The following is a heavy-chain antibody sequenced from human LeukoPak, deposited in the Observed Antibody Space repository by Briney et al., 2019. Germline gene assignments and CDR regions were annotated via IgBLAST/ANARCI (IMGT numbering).Heavy chain of an antibody. CDR1: GGTLSSYA. J-gene: IGHJ3*02. CDR2: IIPIFGTA. D-gene: IGHD5-18*01. CDR3: ASRKRGYSYGTDAFDI. V-gene: IGHV1-69*05. Sequence: GASVKVSCKASGGTLSSYAISWVRQAPGQGLEWMGGIIPIFGTANYAQKFQGRVTITTDESTSTAYMELSSLRSEDTAVYYCASRKRGYSYGTDAFDIWGQGTMVTVSS.